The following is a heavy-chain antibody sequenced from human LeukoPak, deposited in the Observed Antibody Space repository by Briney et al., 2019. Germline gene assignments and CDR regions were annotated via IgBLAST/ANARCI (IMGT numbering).Heavy chain of an antibody. D-gene: IGHD6-19*01. V-gene: IGHV1-2*02. J-gene: IGHJ4*02. CDR1: GYTFTGFY. Sequence: ASVKVSCKASGYTFTGFYIHWVRQAPGQGLEWVGWINPNSGATIYAQNFQGRVIMSSDTSISAAISAAYMELSRLTSDDTAIYYCARVRWLGPFDYWGQGTLVTVSS. CDR2: INPNSGAT. CDR3: ARVRWLGPFDY.